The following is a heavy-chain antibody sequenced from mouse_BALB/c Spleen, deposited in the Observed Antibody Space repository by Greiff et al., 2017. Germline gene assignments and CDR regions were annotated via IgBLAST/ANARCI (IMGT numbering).Heavy chain of an antibody. V-gene: IGHV3-2*02. D-gene: IGHD2-1*01. CDR2: ISYSGST. J-gene: IGHJ2*01. CDR1: GYSITSDYA. Sequence: ESGPGLVKPSQSLSLTCTVTGYSITSDYAWNWIRQFPGNKLEWMGYISYSGSTSYNPSLKSRISITRDTSKNQFFLQLNSVTTEDTATYYCADGNYFDYWGQGTTLTVSS. CDR3: ADGNYFDY.